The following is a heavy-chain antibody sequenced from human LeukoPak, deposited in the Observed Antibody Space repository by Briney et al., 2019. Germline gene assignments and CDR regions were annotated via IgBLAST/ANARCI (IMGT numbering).Heavy chain of an antibody. J-gene: IGHJ5*02. D-gene: IGHD4-11*01. CDR1: GGSISSSNW. V-gene: IGHV4-4*02. CDR3: ARDMTTWWYNWFDP. CDR2: IYHSGNT. Sequence: SETLSLTCAVSGGSISSSNWWSWVRQSPGKGLEWIGEIYHSGNTNYNPSLKSRVSISVDKPKNQFSLKLSSVTAADTAVYYCARDMTTWWYNWFDPWGQGTLVTVSS.